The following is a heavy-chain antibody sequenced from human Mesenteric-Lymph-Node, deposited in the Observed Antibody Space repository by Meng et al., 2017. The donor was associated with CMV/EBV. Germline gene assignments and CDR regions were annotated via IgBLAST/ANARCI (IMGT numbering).Heavy chain of an antibody. V-gene: IGHV3-15*01. CDR2: IKSKDDGGTT. CDR3: TTDRLVVSVPGTLFDY. Sequence: GESLKISCAASGFTFSNAWMSWVRQAPGKGPEWVARIKSKDDGGTTDYAVPVKGRFTISRDDSKNTLSLQMTSLTIEDTAFYYCTTDRLVVSVPGTLFDYWGQGALVTVSS. D-gene: IGHD6-19*01. J-gene: IGHJ4*02. CDR1: GFTFSNAW.